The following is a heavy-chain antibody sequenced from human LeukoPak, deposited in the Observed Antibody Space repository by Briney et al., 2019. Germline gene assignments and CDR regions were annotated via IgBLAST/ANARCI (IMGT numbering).Heavy chain of an antibody. D-gene: IGHD3-22*01. V-gene: IGHV4-39*01. Sequence: SETLSLTCIVSGGSISSNNYYWGWIRQPPGKGLEWIGSIHYSGSTYHNPSLKSRVTISVDTSKNQFSLKLYSVTAADTAVYYSARLFGYYDTSGYLKQSAFDIWGQGTMVTVSS. CDR2: IHYSGST. CDR3: ARLFGYYDTSGYLKQSAFDI. J-gene: IGHJ3*02. CDR1: GGSISSNNYY.